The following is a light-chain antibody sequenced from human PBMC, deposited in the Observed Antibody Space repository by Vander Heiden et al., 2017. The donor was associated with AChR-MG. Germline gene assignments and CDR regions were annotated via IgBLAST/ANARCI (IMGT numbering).Light chain of an antibody. J-gene: IGLJ2*01. CDR2: GKN. CDR1: SSSLGRNY. Sequence: QSVLTQPPSASWTPGQRVTLSCSALSSSLGRNYVFWVVQLPGTAPKLLIYGKNPRASGVPDRFSGSKSGTSASLAINRHRSEDEADYYCAAWDDSLSGLVFGGGTKLTVL. CDR3: AAWDDSLSGLV. V-gene: IGLV1-47*01.